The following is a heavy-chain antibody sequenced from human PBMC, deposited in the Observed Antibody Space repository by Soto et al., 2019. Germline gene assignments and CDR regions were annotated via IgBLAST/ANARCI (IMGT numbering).Heavy chain of an antibody. CDR3: ARGGEGGVAGSAAFDM. Sequence: QVQLVQSGAEVKKPGASVKISCTASGYTVTTHYMHWVRQAPGRGLEWMGAINPGSGAAKYTQTFQARVTMTRDTSNNTVYMEMSALRPEDTAVFYCARGGEGGVAGSAAFDMWGQGTMVTVSS. CDR1: GYTVTTHY. V-gene: IGHV1-46*01. D-gene: IGHD6-19*01. J-gene: IGHJ3*02. CDR2: INPGSGAA.